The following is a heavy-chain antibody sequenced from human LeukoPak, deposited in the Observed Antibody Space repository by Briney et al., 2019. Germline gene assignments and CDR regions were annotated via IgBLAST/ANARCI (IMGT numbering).Heavy chain of an antibody. CDR1: GGSFSGYY. CDR2: INHSGST. V-gene: IGHV4-34*01. CDR3: ASLDVFDAFDI. D-gene: IGHD3-10*01. Sequence: SETLSLTCAVYGGSFSGYYWSWIRQPPGKGLEWIGEINHSGSTNYNPSLKSRVTISVDRSKNQFSLKLSSVTAADTAVYYCASLDVFDAFDIWGQGTMVTVSS. J-gene: IGHJ3*02.